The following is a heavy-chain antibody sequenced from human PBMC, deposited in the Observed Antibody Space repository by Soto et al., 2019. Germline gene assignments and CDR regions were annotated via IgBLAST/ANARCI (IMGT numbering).Heavy chain of an antibody. J-gene: IGHJ5*02. CDR1: GDSIRNINYY. Sequence: QLQLQESGPGLVKSSETLSLTCTLSGDSIRNINYYWGWIRQPPGKGLEWIGSIYYRGSTYYNPSLRSRDAMSVDTSKNDFPPNLGSGTAADTAVYYCARCRGYCSGMNCFCSFDPWGQGTLVSVSS. CDR2: IYYRGST. CDR3: ARCRGYCSGMNCFCSFDP. V-gene: IGHV4-39*02. D-gene: IGHD2-15*01.